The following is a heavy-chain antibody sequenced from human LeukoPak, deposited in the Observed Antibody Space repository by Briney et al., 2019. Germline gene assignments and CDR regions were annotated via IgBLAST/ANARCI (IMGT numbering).Heavy chain of an antibody. V-gene: IGHV3-30*02. CDR1: GFSFSDYG. J-gene: IGHJ4*02. CDR3: ARSPKGVFRGKNYFDY. D-gene: IGHD3-16*01. CDR2: IRYDGSTK. Sequence: GGSLRLSCAASGFSFSDYGMHWVRQAPGKGLEWVAFIRYDGSTKCYADSVKGRFTISRDNSKNTLYLQMNSLRAEDTAVYYCARSPKGVFRGKNYFDYWGQGTLVTVSS.